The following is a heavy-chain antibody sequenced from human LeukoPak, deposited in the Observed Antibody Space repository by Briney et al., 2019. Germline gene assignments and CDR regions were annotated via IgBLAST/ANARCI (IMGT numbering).Heavy chain of an antibody. Sequence: PGRSLRLSCAASGFTFSSYGMHWVRQAPGKGLEWVAVIWYDGSNKYYADSVKGRFTISRDNSKNTLYLQMNSLRAEDTAVYYCARDLEPVVVPAAINPLRGYYYYGMDVWGKGTTVTVSS. CDR2: IWYDGSNK. CDR1: GFTFSSYG. D-gene: IGHD2-2*01. V-gene: IGHV3-33*01. CDR3: ARDLEPVVVPAAINPLRGYYYYGMDV. J-gene: IGHJ6*04.